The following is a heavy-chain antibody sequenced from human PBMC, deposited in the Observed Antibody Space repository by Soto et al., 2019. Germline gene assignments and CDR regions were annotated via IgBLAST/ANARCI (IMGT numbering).Heavy chain of an antibody. J-gene: IGHJ4*02. D-gene: IGHD6-13*01. V-gene: IGHV3-30*18. CDR3: AKFLMRPGTGYFDY. CDR2: ISYDGSNK. CDR1: GFTFSSYG. Sequence: PGGSLRLSCAASGFTFSSYGMHWVRQAPGKGLEWVAVISYDGSNKYYADSVKGRFTISRDNSKNTLYLQMNSLRAEDTAVYYCAKFLMRPGTGYFDYWGQGTLVTVSS.